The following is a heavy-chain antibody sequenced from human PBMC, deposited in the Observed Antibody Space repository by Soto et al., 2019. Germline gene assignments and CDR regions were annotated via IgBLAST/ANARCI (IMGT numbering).Heavy chain of an antibody. D-gene: IGHD6-19*01. J-gene: IGHJ4*02. CDR1: GFTFSSDA. V-gene: IGHV3-23*01. CDR3: AKGSVAGTVGFDY. Sequence: EVQLLESGGGLVQPGGSLRLSCAASGFTFSSDAMSWVRQAPGKGLEWVSAISGRGGSTYYADSVKGRFTISRDNSKNTLYLQMNSLRAEDTAVYYCAKGSVAGTVGFDYWGQGTMVIVSS. CDR2: ISGRGGST.